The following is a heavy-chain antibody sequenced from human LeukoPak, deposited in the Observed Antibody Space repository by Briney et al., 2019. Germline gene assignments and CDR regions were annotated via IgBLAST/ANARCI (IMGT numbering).Heavy chain of an antibody. CDR2: ISSSGSTI. J-gene: IGHJ4*02. V-gene: IGHV3-48*04. D-gene: IGHD6-19*01. CDR3: ARSVAAFFDY. CDR1: GFTFSSYS. Sequence: GGSLRLSCAASGFTFSSYSMNWVRQAPGEGLEWVSYISSSGSTIYYADSVKGRFTISRDNAKNSLSLQMNSLGAEDTAVYYCARSVAAFFDYWGQGTLVTVSS.